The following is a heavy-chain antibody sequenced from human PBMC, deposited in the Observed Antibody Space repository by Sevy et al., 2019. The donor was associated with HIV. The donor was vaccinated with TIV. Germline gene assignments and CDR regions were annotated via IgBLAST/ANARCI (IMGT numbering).Heavy chain of an antibody. D-gene: IGHD3-22*01. CDR1: GYTFTGYY. Sequence: ASVKVSCKASGYTFTGYYMHCVRQAPGQGLEWMGWINPNSGGTNYAQKFQGRVTMTRDTSISTAYMELSRLRSDDTAVYYCARVFSYYYDSSGYLLDYWGQGTLVTVSS. CDR2: INPNSGGT. J-gene: IGHJ4*02. CDR3: ARVFSYYYDSSGYLLDY. V-gene: IGHV1-2*02.